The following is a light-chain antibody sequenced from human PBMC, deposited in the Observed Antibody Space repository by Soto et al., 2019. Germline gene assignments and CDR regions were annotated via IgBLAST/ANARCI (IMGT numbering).Light chain of an antibody. CDR2: FGS. CDR1: QSLRHSNGNKC. J-gene: IGKJ4*01. Sequence: DIVLNQSPLSLPFTPGEPASISCRSSQSLRHSNGNKCLAWYVQKSGQSPQLLIYFGSTRASGVPDRFSGSGSGTDFTLKISRVEAEDGGVYYCMQSLQTPLTFGGGTNVEIK. CDR3: MQSLQTPLT. V-gene: IGKV2-28*01.